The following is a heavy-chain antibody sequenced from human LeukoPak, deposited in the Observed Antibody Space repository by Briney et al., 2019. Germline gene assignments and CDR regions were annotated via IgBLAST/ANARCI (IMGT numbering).Heavy chain of an antibody. CDR3: ARDDVVYSGSYTFDY. Sequence: KSGGSLRLSCAASGFTFSSYSMNWVRQAPGKGLEWVSSISSRSTYIYYADSLKGRFTISRDNAKNSLYLQMNSLRAEDTAVYYCARDDVVYSGSYTFDYWGQGTLVTVSS. CDR2: ISSRSTYI. CDR1: GFTFSSYS. V-gene: IGHV3-21*01. J-gene: IGHJ4*02. D-gene: IGHD1-26*01.